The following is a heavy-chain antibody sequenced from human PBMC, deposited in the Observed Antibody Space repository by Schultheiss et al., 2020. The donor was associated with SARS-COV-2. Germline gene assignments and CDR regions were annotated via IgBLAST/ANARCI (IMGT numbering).Heavy chain of an antibody. Sequence: SQTLSLTCTVSGGSISSYYWSWIRQPPGKGLEWIGYIYYSGSTYYNPSLKSRVTISVDTSKNQFSLNLTSVTAADTAVYYCARGAMVRGVAFDNWGQGTLVTVSS. J-gene: IGHJ4*02. V-gene: IGHV4-59*12. CDR1: GGSISSYY. CDR3: ARGAMVRGVAFDN. D-gene: IGHD3-10*01. CDR2: IYYSGST.